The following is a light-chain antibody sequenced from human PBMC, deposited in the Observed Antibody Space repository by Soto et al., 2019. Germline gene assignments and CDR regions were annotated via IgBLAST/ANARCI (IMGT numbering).Light chain of an antibody. CDR1: QRVSSH. CDR2: ATS. J-gene: IGKJ4*01. Sequence: LRTMSQATMTVSPGERASLAGRASQRVSSHLAWYQQKPGQTPRLLIYATSTRATGIPARFSGSGSGTEFTLTISSLQSEDVAVYYCQHYTDWRLTFGGGTKVDI. CDR3: QHYTDWRLT. V-gene: IGKV3-15*01.